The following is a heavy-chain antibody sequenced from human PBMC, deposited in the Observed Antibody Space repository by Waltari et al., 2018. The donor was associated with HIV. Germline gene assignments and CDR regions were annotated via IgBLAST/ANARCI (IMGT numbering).Heavy chain of an antibody. CDR1: GFLLSDHY. J-gene: IGHJ4*02. D-gene: IGHD1-26*01. V-gene: IGHV1-46*01. CDR2: ITAGDGSA. CDR3: ARAGLGGLIQDFDI. Sequence: EMKKPGASVRLSFRASGFLLSDHYFHWVRHGPRQTFEWMGSITAGDGSATSAQKFRPRLTLTRDLFTGTLYMDLMSLKSDDTAVYFCARAGLGGLIQDFDIWGQGTQLIVSS.